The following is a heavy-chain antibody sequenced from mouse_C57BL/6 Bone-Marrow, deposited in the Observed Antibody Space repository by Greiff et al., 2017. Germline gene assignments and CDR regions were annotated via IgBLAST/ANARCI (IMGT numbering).Heavy chain of an antibody. D-gene: IGHD2-3*01. J-gene: IGHJ2*01. CDR3: ARLGWLPLDY. CDR2: IYPGSGNT. Sequence: VQLQQSGAELVRPGASVKLSCKASGYTFTDYYINWVKQRPGQGLEWIASIYPGSGNTYYNEKFKGKATLTAEKSSSTAYLQLSSLTSEDSAVXFCARLGWLPLDYWGQGTTLTVSS. V-gene: IGHV1-76*01. CDR1: GYTFTDYY.